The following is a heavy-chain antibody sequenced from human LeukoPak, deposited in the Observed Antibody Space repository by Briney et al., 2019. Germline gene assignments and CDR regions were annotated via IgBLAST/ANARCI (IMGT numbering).Heavy chain of an antibody. Sequence: GGSLRLSCAASGFTFSRFWMHWVRRAPGKGLVWVSRINRDGSSINYADSVKGRFTISRDNAKNTLYLQMNSLRAEDTAVYYCARDFDALDIWGQGTMVTVSS. CDR3: ARDFDALDI. CDR1: GFTFSRFW. CDR2: INRDGSSI. V-gene: IGHV3-74*01. J-gene: IGHJ3*02.